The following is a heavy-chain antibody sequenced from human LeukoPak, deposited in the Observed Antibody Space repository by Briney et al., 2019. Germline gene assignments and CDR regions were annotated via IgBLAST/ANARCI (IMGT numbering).Heavy chain of an antibody. CDR1: GYTFTGYY. J-gene: IGHJ4*02. D-gene: IGHD6-19*01. Sequence: SVKVSCKASGYTFTGYYMHWVRQAPGQGLEWMGWINPNSGGTNYAQKFQGRVTMTRDTSISTAYMELSSLRSEDTAVYYCARIGTGIAVAGRGYYFDYWGQGTLVTVSS. CDR3: ARIGTGIAVAGRGYYFDY. V-gene: IGHV1-2*02. CDR2: INPNSGGT.